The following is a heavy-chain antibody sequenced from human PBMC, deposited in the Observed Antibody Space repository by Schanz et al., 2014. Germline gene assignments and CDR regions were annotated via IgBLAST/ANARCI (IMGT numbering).Heavy chain of an antibody. CDR2: IYSGGST. D-gene: IGHD1-26*01. CDR1: GFTVSSNY. Sequence: EVQLVESGGGLIQPGESLRLSCAVSGFTVSSNYMSWVRQAPGKGLEWVSVIYSGGSTYYADSVKGRFTISRDNSKNTLYLQMNSLRAEDTAVYYCARGGATRFDYWGQGTLVTVSS. CDR3: ARGGATRFDY. V-gene: IGHV3-53*01. J-gene: IGHJ4*02.